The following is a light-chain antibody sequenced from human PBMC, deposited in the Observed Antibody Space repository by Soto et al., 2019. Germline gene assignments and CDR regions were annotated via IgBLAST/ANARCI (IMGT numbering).Light chain of an antibody. CDR2: DAS. CDR1: QSISSW. V-gene: IGKV1-5*01. CDR3: QQYNSYLTWT. J-gene: IGKJ1*01. Sequence: DIQMTQSPSTLSASVGDRVTITCRASQSISSWLAWYQQKPGKAPKLLIYDASSLESGVTSRFSGSVSGTEFTLTISSLQPDDFATYYCQQYNSYLTWTFGQGTKAEIK.